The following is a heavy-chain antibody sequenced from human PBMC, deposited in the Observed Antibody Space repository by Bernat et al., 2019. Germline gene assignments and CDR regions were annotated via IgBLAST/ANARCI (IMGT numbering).Heavy chain of an antibody. CDR2: ISSSSTI. CDR3: AKGLRFLEWFPWGGDY. CDR1: GFTFSSYS. D-gene: IGHD3-3*01. J-gene: IGHJ4*02. V-gene: IGHV3-48*02. Sequence: EVQLVESGGGLVQPGGSLRLSCAASGFTFSSYSMNWVRQAPGKGLEWVSYISSSSTIYYADSVKGRVTISRDNAKNSLYLQMNSLRDEDTAVYYCAKGLRFLEWFPWGGDYWGQGTLVTVSS.